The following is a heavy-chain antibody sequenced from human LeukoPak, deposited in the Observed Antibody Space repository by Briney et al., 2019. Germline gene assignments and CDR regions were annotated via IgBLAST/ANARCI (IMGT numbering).Heavy chain of an antibody. CDR1: GFIVSSHY. CDR3: ARDGDHIGFDY. V-gene: IGHV3-53*05. CDR2: IYTGGNT. Sequence: GGSLRLSCAASGFIVSSHYMSWVRQAPGKGLEWVSLIYTGGNTYYADSVKGRFIISRDNSKNTLYLQMNSLRAEDTAVYYCARDGDHIGFDYWGQGTLVTVSS. D-gene: IGHD1-14*01. J-gene: IGHJ4*02.